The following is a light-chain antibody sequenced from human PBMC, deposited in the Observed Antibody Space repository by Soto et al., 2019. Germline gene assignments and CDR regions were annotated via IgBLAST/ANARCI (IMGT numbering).Light chain of an antibody. CDR1: SSDVGGYNY. Sequence: QSALTQPASVSGSHGQSITISCTGTSSDVGGYNYVSWYQQHPGKAPKLMIYDVSNRPSGVSNRFSGSKSGNTASLTISGLQAEDEADYYCSSYTSSSTSFGGGTKLTVL. CDR3: SSYTSSSTS. J-gene: IGLJ2*01. V-gene: IGLV2-14*01. CDR2: DVS.